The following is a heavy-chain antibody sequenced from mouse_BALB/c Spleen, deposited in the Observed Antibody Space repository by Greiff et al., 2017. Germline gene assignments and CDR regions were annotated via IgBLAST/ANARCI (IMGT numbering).Heavy chain of an antibody. D-gene: IGHD2-4*01. V-gene: IGHV5-6-4*01. J-gene: IGHJ2*01. CDR1: GFTFSSYT. CDR3: TREGYDSSGYFDY. Sequence: VQLKESGGGLVKPGGSLKLSCAASGFTFSSYTMSWVRQTPEKRLEWVATISSGGSYTYYPDSVKGRFTISRDNAKNTLYLQMSSLKSEDTAMYYCTREGYDSSGYFDYWGQGTTLTVSS. CDR2: ISSGGSYT.